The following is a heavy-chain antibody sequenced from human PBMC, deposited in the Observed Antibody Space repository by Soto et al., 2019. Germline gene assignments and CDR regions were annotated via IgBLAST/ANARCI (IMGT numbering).Heavy chain of an antibody. CDR2: ISGSGAST. CDR1: GFTFSSYA. D-gene: IGHD4-4*01. CDR3: AKEDEDYSGGMDV. V-gene: IGHV3-23*01. J-gene: IGHJ6*02. Sequence: EVQLLESGGGLVQPGGSLRLSCAASGFTFSSYAMNWVRQAPGKGLEWVSAISGSGASTYYADSVKGRFTISRDNSKNPMYRQRNSLSAEETAVYYCAKEDEDYSGGMDVWGQGSTVTVSS.